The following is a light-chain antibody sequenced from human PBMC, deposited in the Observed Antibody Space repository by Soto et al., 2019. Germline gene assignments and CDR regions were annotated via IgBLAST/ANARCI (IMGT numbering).Light chain of an antibody. CDR1: QSVGTS. V-gene: IGKV3-11*01. Sequence: DIVLTQSPATLSLSPGDRATLSCRASQSVGTSLAWYKQQPGQAPRLLIHDAAYRASGIPERFSGSGSGTAFSLSTSSLEPDDFAVYYCQHRSSWSRSFGRGTKVDIK. CDR2: DAA. CDR3: QHRSSWSRS. J-gene: IGKJ1*01.